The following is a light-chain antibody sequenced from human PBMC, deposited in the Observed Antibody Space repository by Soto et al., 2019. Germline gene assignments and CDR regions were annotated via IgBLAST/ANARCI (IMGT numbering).Light chain of an antibody. CDR1: QSVSSK. J-gene: IGKJ1*01. V-gene: IGKV3-15*01. CDR3: QHYSTWLWT. Sequence: EIVMTQSPATLSVSPGERATLSCRASQSVSSKLAWYQQKPGQGPRLLIYGASSKATGIPARFSGSGSGTEFTLTISSLQSVDFAVYYGQHYSTWLWTFGQGNKVEMK. CDR2: GAS.